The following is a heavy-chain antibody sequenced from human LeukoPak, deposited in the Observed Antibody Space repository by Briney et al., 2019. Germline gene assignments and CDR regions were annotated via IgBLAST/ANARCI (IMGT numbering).Heavy chain of an antibody. CDR3: ARHAYDFWSGSYFDY. CDR1: GGSISSGDYY. CDR2: IYYSGST. Sequence: SQTLSLTCTVSGGSISSGDYYWSWIRQPPGKGLEWIGYIYYSGSTYYNLSLKSRLTISVDTSKNQFSLKLSSVTAADTAVYYCARHAYDFWSGSYFDYWGQGTLVTVSS. J-gene: IGHJ4*02. V-gene: IGHV4-30-4*01. D-gene: IGHD3-3*01.